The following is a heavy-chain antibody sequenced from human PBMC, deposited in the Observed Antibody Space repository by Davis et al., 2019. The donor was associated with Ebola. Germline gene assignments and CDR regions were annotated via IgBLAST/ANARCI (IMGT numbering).Heavy chain of an antibody. CDR2: ISMSGYTI. CDR3: AKDTSNVWFDV. Sequence: GGSLRLSCAASGFTFTDYYMSWVRQAPGKGLEWVSYISMSGYTIYYADSVKGRFTISRDNAKNSLFLQMNSLRVGETAIYYCAKDTSNVWFDVWGQGTMVTVSS. D-gene: IGHD6-19*01. V-gene: IGHV3-11*01. CDR1: GFTFTDYY. J-gene: IGHJ3*01.